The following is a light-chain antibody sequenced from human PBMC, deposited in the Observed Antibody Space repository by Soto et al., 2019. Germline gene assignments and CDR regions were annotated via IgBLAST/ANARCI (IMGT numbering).Light chain of an antibody. CDR1: QSVRSN. Sequence: EIVMTQSPVTLSVSPGERATLSCRASQSVRSNLAWYQHKPGQAPSLLIYGAFTRATGIPARFSGTGSGTEFTLTISSLQAADFAVYHCQHYNNWPITLGQGTRLEIK. CDR3: QHYNNWPIT. V-gene: IGKV3-15*01. J-gene: IGKJ5*01. CDR2: GAF.